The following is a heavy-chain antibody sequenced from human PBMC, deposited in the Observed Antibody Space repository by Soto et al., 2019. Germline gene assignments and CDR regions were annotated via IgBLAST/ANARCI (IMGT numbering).Heavy chain of an antibody. V-gene: IGHV1-2*04. CDR1: GYTFTGYY. CDR3: ARDRGYSYGPHYYYYGMDV. D-gene: IGHD5-18*01. CDR2: INPNSGGT. Sequence: ASVKVSCKASGYTFTGYYMHWVRQAPGQGLEWTGWINPNSGGTDYAQKFQGWVTMTRDTSISTAYMELSRLRSDDTAVYYCARDRGYSYGPHYYYYGMDVWGQGTTVTVSS. J-gene: IGHJ6*02.